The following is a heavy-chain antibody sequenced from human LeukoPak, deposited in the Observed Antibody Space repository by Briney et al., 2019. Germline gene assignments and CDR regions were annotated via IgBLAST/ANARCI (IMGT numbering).Heavy chain of an antibody. CDR3: ARMSGVVVAGTSWFDP. J-gene: IGHJ5*02. V-gene: IGHV4-61*02. D-gene: IGHD6-19*01. Sequence: PSETLSLTCTVSGGSITSGRDYWSWSRQPAGKGLEWIGRIYTSGSTNYNPSLKSRVTISVDTSKNQFSLKLSSVTAADTAVYYCARMSGVVVAGTSWFDPWGQGTLVTVSS. CDR2: IYTSGST. CDR1: GGSITSGRDY.